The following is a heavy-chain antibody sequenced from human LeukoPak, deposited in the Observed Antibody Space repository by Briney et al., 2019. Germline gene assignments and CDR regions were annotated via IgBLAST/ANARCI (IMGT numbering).Heavy chain of an antibody. CDR2: ISGSGGST. V-gene: IGHV3-23*01. Sequence: GGSLRLSCAASGFTFSSYAMSWVRQTPGKGLEWVSAISGSGGSTYYADSVKGRFTISRDNAKNSLYLQMNSLRAEDTAVYYCANPSAVVTPANAFDIWGQGTMVTVSS. J-gene: IGHJ3*02. D-gene: IGHD4-23*01. CDR3: ANPSAVVTPANAFDI. CDR1: GFTFSSYA.